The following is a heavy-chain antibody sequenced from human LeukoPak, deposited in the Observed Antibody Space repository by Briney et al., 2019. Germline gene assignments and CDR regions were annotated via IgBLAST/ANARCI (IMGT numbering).Heavy chain of an antibody. CDR1: GGSISSGGYY. J-gene: IGHJ4*02. CDR2: IYYSGST. CDR3: ARSVSYCSSTSCYGINFDY. V-gene: IGHV4-31*03. Sequence: PSETLSLICTVSGGSISSGGYYWSWIRQHPGKGLEWIGYIYYSGSTYYNPSLKSRVTISVDTSKNQFSLKLSSVTAADTAVYYCARSVSYCSSTSCYGINFDYWGQGTLVTVSS. D-gene: IGHD2-2*01.